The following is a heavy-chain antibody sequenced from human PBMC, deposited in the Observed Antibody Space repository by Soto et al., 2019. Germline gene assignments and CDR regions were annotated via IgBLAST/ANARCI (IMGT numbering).Heavy chain of an antibody. V-gene: IGHV3-21*02. Sequence: EVQLVESGGGLVKPGGSLRLSCATSGFTFGSYTRNWVRQAPGKGLEWVSCISSASSYIYYADSVQGRFTISRDNSEKSLYLHMNSLSAEDTAVYYCARRSGYAYGSLDHWGQGVLVTVSS. J-gene: IGHJ4*02. CDR3: ARRSGYAYGSLDH. CDR1: GFTFGSYT. CDR2: ISSASSYI. D-gene: IGHD5-18*01.